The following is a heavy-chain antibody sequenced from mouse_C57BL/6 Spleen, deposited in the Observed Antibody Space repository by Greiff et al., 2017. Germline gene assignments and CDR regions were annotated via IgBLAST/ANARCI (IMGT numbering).Heavy chain of an antibody. CDR2: IHPNSGST. CDR1: GYTFTSYW. J-gene: IGHJ3*01. V-gene: IGHV1-64*01. D-gene: IGHD2-4*01. Sequence: QVQLQQPGAELVKPGASVKLSCKASGYTFTSYWMHWVKQRPGQGLEWIGMIHPNSGSTNYNEKFKSKATLTVDKSSSTAYMQLSSLTSEYSAVYYCARIYYDYDGGCAYWGQGTLVTVSA. CDR3: ARIYYDYDGGCAY.